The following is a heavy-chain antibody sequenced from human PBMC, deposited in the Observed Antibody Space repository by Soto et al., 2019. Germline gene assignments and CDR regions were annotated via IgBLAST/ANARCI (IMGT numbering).Heavy chain of an antibody. CDR1: GGSISSSSYY. D-gene: IGHD4-4*01. J-gene: IGHJ5*02. CDR3: ARPHDDYSNYEARNWFDP. V-gene: IGHV4-39*01. Sequence: SSETLSLTCTVSGGSISSSSYYWGWIRQPPGKGLEWIGSIYYSGSTYYNPSLKSRVTISVDTSKNQFSLKLSSVTAADTAVYYCARPHDDYSNYEARNWFDPWGQGTLVTAPQ. CDR2: IYYSGST.